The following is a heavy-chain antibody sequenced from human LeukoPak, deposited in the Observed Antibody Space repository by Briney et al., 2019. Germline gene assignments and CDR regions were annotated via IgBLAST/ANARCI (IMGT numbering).Heavy chain of an antibody. V-gene: IGHV3-21*01. Sequence: PGESLRLSCGASGFTFSSYSMNWVRQAPGKGLEWVSSITSTSTNIYYADSVKGRLTISRDNAKNSLYLQMNSLRAEDTAVYYCARDIGIVGAADYFDYWGQGTLVTVSS. CDR1: GFTFSSYS. CDR3: ARDIGIVGAADYFDY. CDR2: ITSTSTNI. D-gene: IGHD1-26*01. J-gene: IGHJ4*02.